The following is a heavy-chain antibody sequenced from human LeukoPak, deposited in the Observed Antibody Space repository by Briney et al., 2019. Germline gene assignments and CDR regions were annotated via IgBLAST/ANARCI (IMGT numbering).Heavy chain of an antibody. V-gene: IGHV5-51*01. CDR1: GYSFTSYW. Sequence: GESLKISCKGSGYSFTSYWIGWVRQMPGKGLEWMGIIYPGDSDTRYSPSFQGQVTISADKSISTAYLQWSSLKASDTAMHYCARQYAYCGGDCYNGFDPWGQGTLVTVSS. J-gene: IGHJ5*02. D-gene: IGHD2-21*02. CDR2: IYPGDSDT. CDR3: ARQYAYCGGDCYNGFDP.